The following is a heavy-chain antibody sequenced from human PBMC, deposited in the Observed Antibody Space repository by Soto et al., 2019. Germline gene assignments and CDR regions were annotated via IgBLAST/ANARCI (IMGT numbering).Heavy chain of an antibody. CDR3: AHGTGYPNVYFDF. J-gene: IGHJ4*02. CDR1: GFSLNTNGVG. Sequence: QITLKESGPTLVQPTQTLTLTCTFSGFSLNTNGVGVGWIRQPPGKALEWLALIYWDDDKRSSPSLRSRLTSTQDTSNNQVVLVMTDMDPVDTATYYCAHGTGYPNVYFDFWGQGTLVTVSS. V-gene: IGHV2-5*02. D-gene: IGHD6-13*01. CDR2: IYWDDDK.